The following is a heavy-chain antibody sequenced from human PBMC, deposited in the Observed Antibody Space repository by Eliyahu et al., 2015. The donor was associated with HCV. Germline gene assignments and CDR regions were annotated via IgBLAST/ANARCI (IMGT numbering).Heavy chain of an antibody. CDR2: IKSKTDAGTT. V-gene: IGHV3-15*01. D-gene: IGHD3-10*01. CDR3: TTGAPGGFDYYLDV. Sequence: EVQLVESGGGLVKPGGSLRLSCAASGFTFRKAWLSCASYGFTCSKAWIGRIKSKTDAGTTDYAAPVKGRFTISRDDSKSTLYLQMNSLKTEDTAVYYCTTGAPGGFDYYLDVWGQGTTVTVSS. CDR1: GFTFRKAW. J-gene: IGHJ6*03.